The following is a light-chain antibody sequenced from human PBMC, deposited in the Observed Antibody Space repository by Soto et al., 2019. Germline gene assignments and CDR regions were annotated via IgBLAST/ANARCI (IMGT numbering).Light chain of an antibody. CDR2: AAS. CDR3: QPSYSTPRT. V-gene: IGKV1-39*01. J-gene: IGKJ1*01. CDR1: QSISSY. Sequence: DIQMAQSRSSLSASVVDRVTITCRASQSISSYLNWYQQKPGKAPKLLIYAASSLQSGVPSRFSGRGSGTDFTLTISSLQPADFATYYCQPSYSTPRTFGQGTKGDNK.